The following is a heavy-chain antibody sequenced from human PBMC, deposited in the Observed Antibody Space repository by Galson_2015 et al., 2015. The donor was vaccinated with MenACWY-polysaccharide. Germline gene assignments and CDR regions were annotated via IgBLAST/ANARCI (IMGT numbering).Heavy chain of an antibody. Sequence: SLRLSCAASGYTFSSYTMNWVRQAPGKGLEWLSYISSGSSTIYYADSVKGRFTISRDNANNSLYLQMNSLRAEDTAVYYCARGRLDYWARGTLVTVSS. J-gene: IGHJ4*02. CDR3: ARGRLDY. CDR1: GYTFSSYT. V-gene: IGHV3-48*01. CDR2: ISSGSSTI.